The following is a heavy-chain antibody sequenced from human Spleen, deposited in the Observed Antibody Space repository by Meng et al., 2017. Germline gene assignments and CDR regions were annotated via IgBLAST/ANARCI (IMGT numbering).Heavy chain of an antibody. CDR2: ISSSGGHK. CDR3: AKGFNYGYTGSFDY. D-gene: IGHD5-18*01. Sequence: GESLKISCAASGFIFSDYDMNWVRQAPGKGLEWISYISSSGGHKYYADSVKGRFTISRDNAKNTVYLQLNSLRAEDTALYYCAKGFNYGYTGSFDYWGQGTLVTVSS. V-gene: IGHV3-48*03. CDR1: GFIFSDYD. J-gene: IGHJ4*02.